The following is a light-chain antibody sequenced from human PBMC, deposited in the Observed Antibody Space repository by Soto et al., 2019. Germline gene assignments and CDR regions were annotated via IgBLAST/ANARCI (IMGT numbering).Light chain of an antibody. CDR2: DAS. Sequence: DIQMTQSPSTLSASVGDRVTMTCRASQSIRSWLAWYQQKPGKAPKLLIYDASSLESGVPSRFSGSGSGTDFTLTISCLQSEDFATYSCQQYYSYPRPFGQGTKVDI. CDR1: QSIRSW. CDR3: QQYYSYPRP. J-gene: IGKJ1*01. V-gene: IGKV1-5*01.